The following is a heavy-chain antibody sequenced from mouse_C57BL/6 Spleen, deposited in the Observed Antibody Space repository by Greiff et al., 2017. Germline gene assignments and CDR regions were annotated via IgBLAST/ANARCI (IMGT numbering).Heavy chain of an antibody. Sequence: QVQLQQPGAELVKPGASVKMSCKASGYTFTSYWITWVKQRPGQGLEWIGDIYPGSGSTNYNEKFKSKATLTVDTSSSTAYMQLSSLTSEDSAGYYCARMDDYDDVSDYWGQGTTLTVSS. CDR1: GYTFTSYW. CDR2: IYPGSGST. CDR3: ARMDDYDDVSDY. J-gene: IGHJ2*01. V-gene: IGHV1-55*01. D-gene: IGHD2-4*01.